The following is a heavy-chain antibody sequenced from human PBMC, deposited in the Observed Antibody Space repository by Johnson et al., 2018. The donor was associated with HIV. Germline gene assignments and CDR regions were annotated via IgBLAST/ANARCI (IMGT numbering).Heavy chain of an antibody. D-gene: IGHD5-12*01. V-gene: IGHV3-30-3*01. J-gene: IGHJ3*02. CDR2: ISYDGSNK. CDR1: GFTFSSYA. CDR3: ARVFRGGATPAFDI. Sequence: QVQLVESGGGLVQPGRSLRLSCAASGFTFSSYAMHWVRQAPGKGLEWVAVISYDGSNKYYADSVKGRFTISRDNAKNTLYLQMNSLRAEDTAVYYCARVFRGGATPAFDIWCQGTMVTVSS.